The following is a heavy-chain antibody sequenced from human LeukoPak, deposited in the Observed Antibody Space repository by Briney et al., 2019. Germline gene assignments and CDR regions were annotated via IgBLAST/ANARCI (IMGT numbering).Heavy chain of an antibody. CDR1: GGSISSYY. V-gene: IGHV4-59*01. Sequence: SETLSLTCTVSGGSISSYYWNWIRQPPGKGLEWIGYIFYSGRTNYNPSLKSRVTISADTSKNQFPLKLYSVTAADTAVYYCATRKLGNDYWGQGTLVTVSS. CDR3: ATRKLGNDY. D-gene: IGHD7-27*01. CDR2: IFYSGRT. J-gene: IGHJ4*02.